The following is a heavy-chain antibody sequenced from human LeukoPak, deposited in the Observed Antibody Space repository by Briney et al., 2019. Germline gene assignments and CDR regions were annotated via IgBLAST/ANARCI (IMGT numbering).Heavy chain of an antibody. J-gene: IGHJ4*02. V-gene: IGHV3-23*01. Sequence: GGSLRLSCAASGFTFTSYGMSWVRQAPGKGLEWVSDISGSGGGTYYADSVKGRFTISRDNSKNTLYLQMHSLRAEDTAVYYCVGRFLYYFDYWGQGTLVTVSS. CDR2: ISGSGGGT. CDR3: VGRFLYYFDY. CDR1: GFTFTSYG. D-gene: IGHD1-26*01.